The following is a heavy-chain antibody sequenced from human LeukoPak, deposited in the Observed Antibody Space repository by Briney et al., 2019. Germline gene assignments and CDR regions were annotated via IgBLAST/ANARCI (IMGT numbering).Heavy chain of an antibody. D-gene: IGHD3-3*01. CDR3: ARDTFNYDPVSNMDL. Sequence: GASVKVSCKGSGYTFTSYGISWVRQAPGQGLEWMGWISAYNGNTNYAQKLQGRVTMTTDTSTSTAYMELRSLRSDDTAVYYCARDTFNYDPVSNMDLWGKGTTVTVSS. J-gene: IGHJ6*03. V-gene: IGHV1-18*01. CDR2: ISAYNGNT. CDR1: GYTFTSYG.